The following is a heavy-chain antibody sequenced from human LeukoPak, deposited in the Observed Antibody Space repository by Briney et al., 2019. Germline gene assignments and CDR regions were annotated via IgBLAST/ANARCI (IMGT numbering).Heavy chain of an antibody. J-gene: IGHJ3*02. V-gene: IGHV4-61*01. CDR2: AYNSGST. CDR3: ASMVRGVTDAFDI. Sequence: SETLSLTCSVSGDSVSSDSYYWSWIRQPPGTGLEWIGYAYNSGSTNYNPSLKSRITISVETSKNQFSLKLNSVTAADTAVYYCASMVRGVTDAFDIWGQGTMVTVSS. CDR1: GDSVSSDSYY. D-gene: IGHD3-10*01.